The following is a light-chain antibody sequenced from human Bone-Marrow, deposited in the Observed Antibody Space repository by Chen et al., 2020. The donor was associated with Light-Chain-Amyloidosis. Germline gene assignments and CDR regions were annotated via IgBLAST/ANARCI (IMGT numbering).Light chain of an antibody. Sequence: SYDLTQPHSVSVSPGQTARITCSGDDLPTKYAYWYQQKPGQAPVLVIHRDTERPSGISERFSGSSSGTTATLTISGVQAEDEADYHCQSADSSGTYEVIFGGGTKLTVL. CDR2: RDT. CDR1: DLPTKY. J-gene: IGLJ2*01. CDR3: QSADSSGTYEVI. V-gene: IGLV3-25*03.